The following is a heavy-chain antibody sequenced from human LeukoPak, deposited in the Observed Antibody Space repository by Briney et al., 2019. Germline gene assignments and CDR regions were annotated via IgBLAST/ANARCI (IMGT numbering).Heavy chain of an antibody. CDR3: ARDISVFSGNSDYFDY. Sequence: SETLSLTCTVSGGSISSYYWSWLRQPAGKGLEWIGRIYTSGSTNYNPSLKSRVTMSVATSKNQFSLKLSSVTAADPAVYYGARDISVFSGNSDYFDYWGQGTLVTVSS. J-gene: IGHJ4*02. CDR2: IYTSGST. V-gene: IGHV4-4*07. D-gene: IGHD4-23*01. CDR1: GGSISSYY.